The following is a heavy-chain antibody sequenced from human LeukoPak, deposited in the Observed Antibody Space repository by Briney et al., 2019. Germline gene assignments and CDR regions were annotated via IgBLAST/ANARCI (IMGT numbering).Heavy chain of an antibody. J-gene: IGHJ4*02. CDR1: GGSISSSNW. Sequence: SETLSLTCAVSGGSISSSNWWSWVRHPQGKGLERIGEIYHGGSTNYNPSLKSRVTISVDKSKNQFSLKLSSVTAADTAVYYCARLVPLDYYDSSGYDTGPGDYWGQGTLVTVSS. CDR2: IYHGGST. D-gene: IGHD3-22*01. V-gene: IGHV4-4*02. CDR3: ARLVPLDYYDSSGYDTGPGDY.